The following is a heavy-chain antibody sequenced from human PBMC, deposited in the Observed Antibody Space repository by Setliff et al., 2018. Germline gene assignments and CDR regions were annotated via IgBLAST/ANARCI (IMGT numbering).Heavy chain of an antibody. CDR2: ISTSSSTI. J-gene: IGHJ6*03. Sequence: LRLSCVASGFTFSSHGMTWVRLAPGKGLEWISYISTSSSTIYYADSVKGRFTISRDNANHTLYLQMNSLRADDTAVYYCARLALTGYDSSGYYYALDYYYYMDVWGKGTTVTVS. V-gene: IGHV3-48*01. D-gene: IGHD3-22*01. CDR3: ARLALTGYDSSGYYYALDYYYYMDV. CDR1: GFTFSSHG.